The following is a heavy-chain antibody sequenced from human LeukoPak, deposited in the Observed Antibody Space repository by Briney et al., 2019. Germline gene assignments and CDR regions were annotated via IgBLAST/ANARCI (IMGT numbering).Heavy chain of an antibody. CDR1: GFTFSSYA. Sequence: GGSLRLSCAASGFTFSSYAMSWVRQAPGRGLEWFSAISGSGSSTHYGDSVKGRFTISRDNSRNTLYLQLNHLRAEDTAVYYCAKLLRGVIVPYFDYWGQGILVTVSS. D-gene: IGHD3-10*01. CDR3: AKLLRGVIVPYFDY. CDR2: ISGSGSST. V-gene: IGHV3-23*01. J-gene: IGHJ4*02.